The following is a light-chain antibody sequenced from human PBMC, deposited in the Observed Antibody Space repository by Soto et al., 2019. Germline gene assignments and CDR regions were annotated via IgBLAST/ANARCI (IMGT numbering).Light chain of an antibody. CDR3: QQSYTTSGGGFT. J-gene: IGKJ3*01. V-gene: IGKV1-39*01. CDR2: AAS. Sequence: DIQMTQSPSSLSASVGDRVTITCRASQSISYYLNWYQQKPGKAPKLLIYAASSLQSGVPSRFSGSGSGTDFTLTISSLQPEDFATYYCQQSYTTSGGGFTFGPGTKVDIK. CDR1: QSISYY.